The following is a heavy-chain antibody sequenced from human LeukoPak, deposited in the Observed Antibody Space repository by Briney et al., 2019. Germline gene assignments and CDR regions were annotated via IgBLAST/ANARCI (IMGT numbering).Heavy chain of an antibody. D-gene: IGHD1-14*01. J-gene: IGHJ4*02. Sequence: SETLSLTCTVSGGSISSYYWSWIRQPPGKGLEWIGYIYYSGSTNYNPSLKSRVTISVDTSKNQFSLKLSSVTAADTAVYYCARGAPRSYFDSGGQGTLVTVSS. CDR3: ARGAPRSYFDS. V-gene: IGHV4-59*01. CDR1: GGSISSYY. CDR2: IYYSGST.